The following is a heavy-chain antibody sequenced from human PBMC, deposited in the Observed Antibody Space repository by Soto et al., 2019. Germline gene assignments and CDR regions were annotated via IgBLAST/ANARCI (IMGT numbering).Heavy chain of an antibody. CDR3: ARGGFIAAAGTHQIDDY. V-gene: IGHV3-53*02. D-gene: IGHD6-13*01. CDR1: GFTVSSNY. Sequence: EVQLVETGGGLIQPGGSLRLSCAASGFTVSSNYMSWVRQAPGKGLEWVSVIYSGGSTYYADSVKGRFTISRDNSKNTLYLQMNSLRAEDTAVYYCARGGFIAAAGTHQIDDYWGQGTLVTVSS. CDR2: IYSGGST. J-gene: IGHJ4*02.